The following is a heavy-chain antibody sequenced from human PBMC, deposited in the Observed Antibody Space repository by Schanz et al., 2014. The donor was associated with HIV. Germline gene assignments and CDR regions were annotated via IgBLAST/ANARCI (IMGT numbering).Heavy chain of an antibody. V-gene: IGHV3-23*04. D-gene: IGHD1-26*01. Sequence: VQLVESGGGLVQPGGSLRLSCTASGFTFSDYPMSWFRQAPGKGLEWVSAIDGVGDNTYYADSVKGRFTISRDNSKNTVYLRMSGLRAEDTAVYYCANQRYSGTYRPFDYWGRGTLVTVSS. J-gene: IGHJ4*02. CDR1: GFTFSDYP. CDR2: IDGVGDNT. CDR3: ANQRYSGTYRPFDY.